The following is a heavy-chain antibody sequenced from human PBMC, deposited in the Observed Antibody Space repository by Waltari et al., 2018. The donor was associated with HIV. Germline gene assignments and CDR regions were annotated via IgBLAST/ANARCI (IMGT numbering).Heavy chain of an antibody. Sequence: EVQLMESGGGLVQSGGSLRLSCAASGFTFTNYWMSWVRQTPGKGLGLVAYIKDDGSEKYYMGSVKGRFTISRDNAKNSMFLQMNSLRAEDTAVYYCARIGTFPHNYAIDFWGQGTTVTVSS. CDR1: GFTFTNYW. J-gene: IGHJ6*02. CDR2: IKDDGSEK. CDR3: ARIGTFPHNYAIDF. D-gene: IGHD1-26*01. V-gene: IGHV3-7*01.